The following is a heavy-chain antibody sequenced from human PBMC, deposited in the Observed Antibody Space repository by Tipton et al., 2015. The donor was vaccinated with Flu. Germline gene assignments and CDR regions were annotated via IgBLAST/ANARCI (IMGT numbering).Heavy chain of an antibody. D-gene: IGHD3-10*01. J-gene: IGHJ3*02. Sequence: SLRLSCAASGFTFSDSAMDWVRQAPGKGLEWVAIISYDGTNEYSADSVRGRFTISRDNSKNTLYLQMNSLRLEDTAVYYCARENSAKKAAFDIWGQGTLVTVSS. CDR3: ARENSAKKAAFDI. CDR1: GFTFSDSA. V-gene: IGHV3-30*04. CDR2: ISYDGTNE.